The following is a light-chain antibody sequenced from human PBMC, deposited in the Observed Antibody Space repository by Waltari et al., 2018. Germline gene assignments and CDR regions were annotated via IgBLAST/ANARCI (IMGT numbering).Light chain of an antibody. V-gene: IGLV2-11*01. CDR2: DVT. J-gene: IGLJ2*01. CDR3: SSYAGNYVA. CDR1: RSDVGGYNF. Sequence: QSALTQPRSVSGSPGQSVTISCTGTRSDVGGYNFVSWYQQHPGPAPKLIISDVTKRPAGVPYRFSGSKSGNTASLTISGLQAEDEADYYCSSYAGNYVAFGGGTKLTVL.